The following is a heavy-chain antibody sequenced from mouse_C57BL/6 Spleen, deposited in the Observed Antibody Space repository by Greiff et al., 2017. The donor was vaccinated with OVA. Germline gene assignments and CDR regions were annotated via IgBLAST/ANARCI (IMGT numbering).Heavy chain of an antibody. J-gene: IGHJ3*01. D-gene: IGHD2-4*01. Sequence: EVKLMESGGGLVQPGGSLSLSCAASGFTFTDYYMSWVRQPPGKALEWLGFLRNKANGYTTGYSASVKGRFTISRDNSQSILYLQMNALRAEDSATYYCARYGDYDWFAYWGQGTLVTVSA. CDR2: LRNKANGYTT. CDR3: ARYGDYDWFAY. CDR1: GFTFTDYY. V-gene: IGHV7-3*01.